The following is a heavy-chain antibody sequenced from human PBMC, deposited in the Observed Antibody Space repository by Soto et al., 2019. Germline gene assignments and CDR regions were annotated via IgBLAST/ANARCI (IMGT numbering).Heavy chain of an antibody. CDR2: INPNSGGT. J-gene: IGHJ1*01. Sequence: VASVKVSCKASGYTFTGYYMHWVRQAPGQGLEWMGWINPNSGGTNYAQKFQGRVTMTRDTSISTAYMELSRLRSDDTAVYYCARVNHDSSGYYFTHFQHWGQGTLVTVSS. CDR3: ARVNHDSSGYYFTHFQH. V-gene: IGHV1-2*02. D-gene: IGHD3-22*01. CDR1: GYTFTGYY.